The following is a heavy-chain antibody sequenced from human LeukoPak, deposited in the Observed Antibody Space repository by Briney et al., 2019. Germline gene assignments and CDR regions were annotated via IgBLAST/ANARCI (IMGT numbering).Heavy chain of an antibody. CDR1: GGSISSGGYY. Sequence: SETLSLTCTVSGGSISSGGYYWSWIRQHPGKGLEWIGYIYYSGSTYYNPSLKGRVTISVDTSKNQFSLKLSSVTAADTAVYYCARNHDSSGPVWFDYWGQGTLVTAS. D-gene: IGHD3-22*01. V-gene: IGHV4-31*03. CDR2: IYYSGST. J-gene: IGHJ4*02. CDR3: ARNHDSSGPVWFDY.